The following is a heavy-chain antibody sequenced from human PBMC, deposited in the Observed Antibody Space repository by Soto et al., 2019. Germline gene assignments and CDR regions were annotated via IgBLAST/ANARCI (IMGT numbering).Heavy chain of an antibody. CDR1: GFTFSNYG. J-gene: IGHJ6*02. D-gene: IGHD3-10*01. CDR2: ISYDGSNK. Sequence: QVQLVESGGGVVQPGRSLRLSCAASGFTFSNYGMHGVRQAPGKGLEWVAVISYDGSNKYYADSVKGRFTISRDKSKNTLSLQMNSLRDEDTAVYYCAKDIALVRGVIIDMDVWGQGTTVTVSS. CDR3: AKDIALVRGVIIDMDV. V-gene: IGHV3-30*18.